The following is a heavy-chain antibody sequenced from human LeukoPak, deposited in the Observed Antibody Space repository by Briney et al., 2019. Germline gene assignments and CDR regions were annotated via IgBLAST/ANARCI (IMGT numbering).Heavy chain of an antibody. V-gene: IGHV3-30*03. Sequence: GGSLRLSCAASGFTFSSYGMHWVRQAPGKGLEWVAVVSYDGSNKYYADSVKGRFTISRYNSKNTLYLQTNSLRAEDTAVYYCARDPEGHYYDSSGYYPDYWGQGTLVTVSS. CDR3: ARDPEGHYYDSSGYYPDY. D-gene: IGHD3-22*01. J-gene: IGHJ4*02. CDR2: VSYDGSNK. CDR1: GFTFSSYG.